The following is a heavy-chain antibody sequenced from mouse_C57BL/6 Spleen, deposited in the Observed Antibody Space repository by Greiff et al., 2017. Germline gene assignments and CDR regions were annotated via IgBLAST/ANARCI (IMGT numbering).Heavy chain of an antibody. D-gene: IGHD2-4*01. CDR1: GFTFSSYG. V-gene: IGHV5-6*01. CDR3: ARLDDYDAWFAY. J-gene: IGHJ3*01. Sequence: EVQGVESGGDLVKPGGSLKLSCAASGFTFSSYGMSWVRQTPDKRLEWVATISSGGSYTYYPDSVKGRFTISRDNAKNTLYLQMSSLKSEDTAMYYCARLDDYDAWFAYWGQGTLVTVSA. CDR2: ISSGGSYT.